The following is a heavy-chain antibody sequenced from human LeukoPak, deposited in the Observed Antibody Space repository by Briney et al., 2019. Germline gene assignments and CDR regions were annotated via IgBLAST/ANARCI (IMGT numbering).Heavy chain of an antibody. V-gene: IGHV3-23*01. D-gene: IGHD3-9*01. CDR3: AKHIIGGEDAQRLRHSTALDY. Sequence: GGSLRLSCAASGFTFSSYAMSWVRQAPGKGLEWVSAISGSGGSTYYADSVKGRFTISRDNSKNTLYLQMNSLRAEDTAVYYCAKHIIGGEDAQRLRHSTALDYWGQGTLVTVSS. CDR2: ISGSGGST. CDR1: GFTFSSYA. J-gene: IGHJ4*02.